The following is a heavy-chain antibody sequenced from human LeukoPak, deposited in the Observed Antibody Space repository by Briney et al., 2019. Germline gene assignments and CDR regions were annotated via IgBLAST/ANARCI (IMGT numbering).Heavy chain of an antibody. CDR1: GGTFSSYT. V-gene: IGHV1-69*02. D-gene: IGHD6-19*01. Sequence: SVKVSCKASGGTFSSYTISWVRQAPGQGLEWMGRIIPILGIANYAQKFQGRVTITADKSMSTAYMELSSLRSEDTAVYYCARGIAVAGTNYYHYMDVWGKGTTVTVSS. CDR2: IIPILGIA. J-gene: IGHJ6*03. CDR3: ARGIAVAGTNYYHYMDV.